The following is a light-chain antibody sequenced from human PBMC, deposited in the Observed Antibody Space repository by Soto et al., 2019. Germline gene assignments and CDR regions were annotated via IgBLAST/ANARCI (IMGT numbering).Light chain of an antibody. V-gene: IGKV1-5*01. CDR3: QHYKSYPWT. Sequence: DIQMTQSPSTLSSSVGDIFTITCLASQSISMFLAWYQQKPGKAPKLLIYDASNSESGVPSRFSGSGSGTEFSLTISNLQPDDFATYYCQHYKSYPWTFGQGTKVDIK. CDR2: DAS. CDR1: QSISMF. J-gene: IGKJ1*01.